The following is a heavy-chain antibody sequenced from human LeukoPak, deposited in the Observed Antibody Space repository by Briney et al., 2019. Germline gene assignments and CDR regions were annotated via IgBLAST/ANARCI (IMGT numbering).Heavy chain of an antibody. J-gene: IGHJ5*02. CDR1: GYTLTELS. CDR3: ATAGMILSSRWFDP. CDR2: FDPEDGET. D-gene: IGHD2-15*01. Sequence: ASVKVSCKVSGYTLTELSMHWVRQAPGKGLEWMGGFDPEDGETIYAQKFQGRVTMTEDTSTDTAYMELSSLRSEDTAVYYCATAGMILSSRWFDPWGQGTLVTVSS. V-gene: IGHV1-24*01.